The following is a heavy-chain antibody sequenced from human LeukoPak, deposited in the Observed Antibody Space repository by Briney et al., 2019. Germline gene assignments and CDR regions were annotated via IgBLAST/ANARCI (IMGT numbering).Heavy chain of an antibody. V-gene: IGHV3-23*01. CDR2: ICDSGDTT. CDR3: AKIYYDGSGYYPDY. Sequence: GGSLRLSCAASGFAFSSQDMGWVRQAPGKGLEWIAGICDSGDTTFYADSVKGRFTISRDNAKNSLYLQMNSLRAEDTAVYYCAKIYYDGSGYYPDYWGQGALVTVSS. D-gene: IGHD3-22*01. J-gene: IGHJ4*02. CDR1: GFAFSSQD.